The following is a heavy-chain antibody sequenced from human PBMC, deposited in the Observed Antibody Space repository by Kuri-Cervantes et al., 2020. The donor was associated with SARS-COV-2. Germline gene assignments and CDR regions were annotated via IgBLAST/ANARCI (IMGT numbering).Heavy chain of an antibody. J-gene: IGHJ6*02. CDR1: GFTVSSNY. V-gene: IGHV3-53*01. CDR3: TRDPSTGWSRYFYGMDV. Sequence: GGSLRLSWVASGFTVSSNYMSWVRQAPGRGLEWVSVLYTGGSSHYADSVKGRFTISRDNSKNTLYLQMNSLRVEDTAVYYCTRDPSTGWSRYFYGMDVWGQGTTVTVSS. D-gene: IGHD3-9*01. CDR2: LYTGGSS.